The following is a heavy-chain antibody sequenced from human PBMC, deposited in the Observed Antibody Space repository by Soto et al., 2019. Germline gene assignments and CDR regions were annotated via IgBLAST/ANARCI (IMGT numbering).Heavy chain of an antibody. Sequence: QLQLQESGSGLVKPSQTLSLTCTVSGAYVSSGSYSWSWIRQPPGKGLEWIGYVYHSGTSYYTPSLKGRVTISLDRSKNQVSLNLTSVTAADTAVYYCVRDPARLHYFDYWGQGILVTVSS. D-gene: IGHD6-25*01. CDR2: VYHSGTS. J-gene: IGHJ4*02. CDR3: VRDPARLHYFDY. CDR1: GAYVSSGSYS. V-gene: IGHV4-30-2*01.